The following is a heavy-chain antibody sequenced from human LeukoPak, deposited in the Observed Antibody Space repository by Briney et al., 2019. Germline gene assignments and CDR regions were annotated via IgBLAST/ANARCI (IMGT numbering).Heavy chain of an antibody. CDR3: AKDRNDFWSGYLSHFDY. J-gene: IGHJ4*02. CDR2: IRYDGSNK. V-gene: IGHV3-30*02. Sequence: GGSLRLSCAASGFTFSSYGMHWVRQAPGKGLEWVAFIRYDGSNKYYADSVKGRFTISRDNSKNTLYLQMNSLRAEDTAVYYCAKDRNDFWSGYLSHFDYWGQGTLVTVSS. D-gene: IGHD3-3*01. CDR1: GFTFSSYG.